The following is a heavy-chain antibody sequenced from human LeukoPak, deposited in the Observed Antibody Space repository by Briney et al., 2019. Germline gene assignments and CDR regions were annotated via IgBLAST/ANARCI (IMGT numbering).Heavy chain of an antibody. Sequence: GGSLRLSCAASGFTVSSNYMSWVRQAPGKGLEWVSVIYSGGSTYYADSVKGRFTISRDNSKNTLYLQMNSLRAEDTAVCYCARDTGYSGWADAFDIWGQGTMVTVSS. CDR1: GFTVSSNY. CDR3: ARDTGYSGWADAFDI. V-gene: IGHV3-53*01. D-gene: IGHD5-12*01. CDR2: IYSGGST. J-gene: IGHJ3*02.